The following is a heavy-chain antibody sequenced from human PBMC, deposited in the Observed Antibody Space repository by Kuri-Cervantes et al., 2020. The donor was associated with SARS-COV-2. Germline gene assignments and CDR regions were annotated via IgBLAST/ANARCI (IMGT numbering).Heavy chain of an antibody. J-gene: IGHJ4*02. CDR2: IKSKTDGGTT. CDR3: TTLIVVVTPSDY. D-gene: IGHD3-22*01. CDR1: GFTFSNAW. Sequence: LTCAASGFTFSNAWMSWVRQAPGKGLEWVGRIKSKTDGGTTDYAAPVKGRFTISRDDSKNTLYLQMNSLKTEDTAVYYCTTLIVVVTPSDYWGQGTLVTVSS. V-gene: IGHV3-15*01.